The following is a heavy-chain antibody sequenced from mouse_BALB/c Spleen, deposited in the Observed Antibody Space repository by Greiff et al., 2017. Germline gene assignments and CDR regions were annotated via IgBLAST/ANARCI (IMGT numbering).Heavy chain of an antibody. CDR3: ARRHYYGSHYFDY. J-gene: IGHJ2*01. CDR1: GFTFSSYY. D-gene: IGHD1-2*01. CDR2: INSNGGST. Sequence: EVKLMESGGGLVKLGGSLKLSCAASGFTFSSYYMSWVRQTPEKRLELVAAINSNGGSTYYPDTVKGRFTISRDNAKNTLYLQMSSLKSEDTALYYCARRHYYGSHYFDYWGQGTTLTVSS. V-gene: IGHV5-6-2*01.